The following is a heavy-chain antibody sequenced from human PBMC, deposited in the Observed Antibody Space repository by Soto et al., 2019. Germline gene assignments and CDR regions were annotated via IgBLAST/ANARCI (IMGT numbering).Heavy chain of an antibody. V-gene: IGHV3-66*01. CDR1: GVTVSSNY. Sequence: GGSLRLSCAASGVTVSSNYMSWVRQAPGKGLEWVSVIYSGGSTYYADSVKGRFTISRDNSKKTLYLQMNSLRAEDTAVYYCVRVFDTYYFDLWGQGNMVTVSS. J-gene: IGHJ4*02. CDR2: IYSGGST. D-gene: IGHD3-9*01. CDR3: VRVFDTYYFDL.